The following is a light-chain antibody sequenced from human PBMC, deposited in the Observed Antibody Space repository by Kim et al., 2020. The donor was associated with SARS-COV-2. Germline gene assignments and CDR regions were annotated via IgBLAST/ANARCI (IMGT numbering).Light chain of an antibody. CDR3: AAWDDSLKGV. CDR1: SSNIGSNT. CDR2: SNN. J-gene: IGLJ2*01. Sequence: PGQGVTFSCSGSSSNIGSNTVTWYQQLPGTAPKLLIYSNNQRPSGVPDRFSGSKSGTSASLAISGLQSEDEADYYCAAWDDSLKGVFGGGTQLTVL. V-gene: IGLV1-44*01.